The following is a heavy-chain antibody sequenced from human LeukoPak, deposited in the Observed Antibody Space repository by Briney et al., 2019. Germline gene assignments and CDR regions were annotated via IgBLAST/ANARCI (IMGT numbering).Heavy chain of an antibody. CDR1: GFTFSSYA. V-gene: IGHV3-23*01. Sequence: GGSLRLSCAASGFTFSSYAMSWVRQAPGKGLEWVSAISGSGGSTYYADSVKGRFTISRDNSKNTLYLQMNSLRAEDTAVYYCAKVGEYCYDSSGYYYDHYFDYWGQGTLVTVSS. CDR2: ISGSGGST. J-gene: IGHJ4*02. D-gene: IGHD3-22*01. CDR3: AKVGEYCYDSSGYYYDHYFDY.